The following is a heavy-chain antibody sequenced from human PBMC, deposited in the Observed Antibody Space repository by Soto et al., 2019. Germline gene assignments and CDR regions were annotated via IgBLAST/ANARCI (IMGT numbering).Heavy chain of an antibody. CDR3: AIDVRRSNQCDH. D-gene: IGHD3-10*01. V-gene: IGHV1-24*01. CDR1: GYTLTELS. Sequence: GASVKVSCKVSGYTLTELSIHWVRQAPGEGLEGMGGFDLENGETIYAQIFQGRVTMTEEPSAGTPYMELSSLRSEDTAVYYCAIDVRRSNQCDHWGQGTMVTVSS. CDR2: FDLENGET. J-gene: IGHJ4*02.